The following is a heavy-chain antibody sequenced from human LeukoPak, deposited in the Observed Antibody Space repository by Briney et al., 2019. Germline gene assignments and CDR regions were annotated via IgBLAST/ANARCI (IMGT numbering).Heavy chain of an antibody. CDR1: GFTFRRYA. CDR3: AREWRGSVDAFDI. Sequence: PGGSLRLPCAASGFTFRRYAMSGVRQAPGKGLEWVSFIYSDGSTYYADSVKGRFTISRDNSKNTLYLQMNSLRAEDTAVYYCAREWRGSVDAFDIWVQGTMVTVSS. V-gene: IGHV3-53*01. D-gene: IGHD3-10*01. J-gene: IGHJ3*02. CDR2: IYSDGST.